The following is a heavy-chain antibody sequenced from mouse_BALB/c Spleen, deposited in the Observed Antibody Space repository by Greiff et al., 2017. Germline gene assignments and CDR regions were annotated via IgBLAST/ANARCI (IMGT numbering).Heavy chain of an antibody. J-gene: IGHJ2*01. Sequence: EVQLVESGGGLVKPGGSLKLSCAASGFTFSSYAMSWVRQTPEKRLEWVASISSGGSTYYPDSVKGRITISRDNARNILYLQMSSLRSEDTAMYYCARGYYGSSYDYWGQGTTLTVSS. CDR1: GFTFSSYA. D-gene: IGHD1-1*01. CDR3: ARGYYGSSYDY. CDR2: ISSGGST. V-gene: IGHV5-6-5*01.